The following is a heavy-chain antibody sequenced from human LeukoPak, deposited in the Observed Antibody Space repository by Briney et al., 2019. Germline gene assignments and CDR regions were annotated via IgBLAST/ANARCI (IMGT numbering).Heavy chain of an antibody. V-gene: IGHV1-69*06. Sequence: GASVKVSCKASGGTFSSYAISWVRQAPGQGLEWMGGIITIFGTANYAQKFQGRVTITADKSTSTAYMELSSLRSEDTAVYYCASGNTGYSSSWTGLGWFDPWGQGTLVTVSS. CDR2: IITIFGTA. CDR1: GGTFSSYA. CDR3: ASGNTGYSSSWTGLGWFDP. J-gene: IGHJ5*02. D-gene: IGHD6-13*01.